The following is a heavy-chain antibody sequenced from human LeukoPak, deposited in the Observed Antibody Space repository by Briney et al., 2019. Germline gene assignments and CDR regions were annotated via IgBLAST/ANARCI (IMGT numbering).Heavy chain of an antibody. J-gene: IGHJ6*03. Sequence: RTSETLSLTCAVYGGSFSGYYWSWIRQPPGKGLEWIGYIYYSGSTNYNPSLKSRVTISIDTSKNQFSLKLSSVTAADTAVYYCARETSHMDVWGKGTTVTISS. CDR3: ARETSHMDV. V-gene: IGHV4-59*01. CDR2: IYYSGST. CDR1: GGSFSGYY.